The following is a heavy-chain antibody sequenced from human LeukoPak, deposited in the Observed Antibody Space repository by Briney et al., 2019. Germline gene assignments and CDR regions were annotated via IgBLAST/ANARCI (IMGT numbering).Heavy chain of an antibody. CDR1: GLTFRNAW. CDR2: IKSKIDGGTA. CDR3: TTRTWAHGFDI. J-gene: IGHJ3*02. D-gene: IGHD2-2*01. V-gene: IGHV3-15*01. Sequence: PGGSLRLSCAASGLTFRNAWMNWVRQAPGKGLEWVGRIKSKIDGGTADYAAPVKGRITISRDDSKNMLYLQINSLKADDTALYYCTTRTWAHGFDIWGQGTMVTVSS.